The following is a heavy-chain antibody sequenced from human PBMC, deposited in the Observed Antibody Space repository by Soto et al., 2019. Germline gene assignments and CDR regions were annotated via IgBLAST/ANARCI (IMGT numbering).Heavy chain of an antibody. J-gene: IGHJ6*02. CDR2: ISYDGSNK. CDR3: AKDHYCSGGSCYSWYYYYYGMDV. D-gene: IGHD2-15*01. CDR1: GFTFSSYG. V-gene: IGHV3-30*18. Sequence: GGSLRLSCAASGFTFSSYGMHWVRQAPGKGLEWVAVISYDGSNKYYADSVKGRFTISRDNSKNTLYLQMNSLRAEDTAVYYCAKDHYCSGGSCYSWYYYYYGMDVWGQGTTVTVSS.